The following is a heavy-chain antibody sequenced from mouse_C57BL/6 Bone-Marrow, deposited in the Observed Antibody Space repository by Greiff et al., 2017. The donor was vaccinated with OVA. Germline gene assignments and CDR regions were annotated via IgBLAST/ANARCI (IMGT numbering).Heavy chain of an antibody. V-gene: IGHV1-74*01. D-gene: IGHD1-3*01. J-gene: IGHJ2*01. CDR1: GYTFTSYW. CDR2: IHPSDGDT. Sequence: QVQLQQPGAELVKPGASVKVSCKASGYTFTSYWMHWVKQRPGQGLEWIGRIHPSDGDTNYNQKFKGKATLTVDKSSSTAYMQLSSLTSGDSTVYYYAIKYSDYWGQGTTLTVSS. CDR3: AIKYSDY.